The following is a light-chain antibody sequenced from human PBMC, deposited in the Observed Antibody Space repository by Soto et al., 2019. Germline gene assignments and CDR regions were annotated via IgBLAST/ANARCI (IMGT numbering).Light chain of an antibody. CDR1: QSVTSSY. V-gene: IGKV3-20*01. CDR2: DAS. J-gene: IGKJ1*01. Sequence: EIVLTQSPGTLSVSPGERATLSCRASQSVTSSYLSWYQQKTGQAPRLLFYDASIRAAGIPDRFSGSGSGTDFTLTIIRLEVEDFAVYYCQQYGTLPRTFGQGTKVEIK. CDR3: QQYGTLPRT.